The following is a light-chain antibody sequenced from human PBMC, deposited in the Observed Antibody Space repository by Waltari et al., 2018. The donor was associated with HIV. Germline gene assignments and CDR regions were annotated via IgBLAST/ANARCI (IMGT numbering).Light chain of an antibody. Sequence: DLLTTPCPSSMSLSVVGDPTPTRQSSQAIGCHLYWFQQKAGQAPHRLIHHASDLQPGVPSRFAGGGSGSNCSFTITSLQPEDLGGYFCQQFHLLPPTFGGGT. CDR2: HAS. CDR1: QAIGCH. V-gene: IGKV1-33*01. CDR3: QQFHLLPPT. J-gene: IGKJ4*01.